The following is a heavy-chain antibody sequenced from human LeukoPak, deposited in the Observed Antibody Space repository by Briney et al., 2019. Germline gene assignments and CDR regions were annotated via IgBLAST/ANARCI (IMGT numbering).Heavy chain of an antibody. Sequence: PSETLSLTCTVSGGSISSSSSYWAWLRQPPGKGLEWIGSIYYSGSTYYNPSLKSRVTISVDTSKNQLSLKLSSVTAADTAVYYCARHWGSYYMSDYWGQGTLVTVSS. D-gene: IGHD3-16*01. CDR2: IYYSGST. CDR3: ARHWGSYYMSDY. V-gene: IGHV4-39*01. CDR1: GGSISSSSSY. J-gene: IGHJ4*02.